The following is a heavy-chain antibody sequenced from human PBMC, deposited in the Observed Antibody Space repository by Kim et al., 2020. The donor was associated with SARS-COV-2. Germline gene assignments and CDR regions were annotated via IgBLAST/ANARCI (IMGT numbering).Heavy chain of an antibody. V-gene: IGHV4-34*01. CDR1: GGSFSGYY. Sequence: SETLSLTCAVYGGSFSGYYWSWIRQPPGKGLEWIGEINHSGSTNYNPSLKSRVTISVDTSKNQFSLKLSSVTAADTAVYYCARAPGARWIQLWFTPPLYFDYWGQGTLVTVSS. CDR2: INHSGST. J-gene: IGHJ4*02. CDR3: ARAPGARWIQLWFTPPLYFDY. D-gene: IGHD5-18*01.